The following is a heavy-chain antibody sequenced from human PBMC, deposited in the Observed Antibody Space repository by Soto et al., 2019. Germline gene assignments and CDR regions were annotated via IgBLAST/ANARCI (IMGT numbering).Heavy chain of an antibody. V-gene: IGHV3-23*01. CDR1: GFTFSSYA. CDR3: AKVGTPSIAIFGVVLYYGMDV. Sequence: GGSLRLSCAASGFTFSSYAMSWVRQAPGKGLEWVSAISGSGGSTYYADSVKGRFTISRDNSKNTLYLQMNSLRAEDTAVYYCAKVGTPSIAIFGVVLYYGMDVWGQGTTVTVSS. J-gene: IGHJ6*02. CDR2: ISGSGGST. D-gene: IGHD3-3*01.